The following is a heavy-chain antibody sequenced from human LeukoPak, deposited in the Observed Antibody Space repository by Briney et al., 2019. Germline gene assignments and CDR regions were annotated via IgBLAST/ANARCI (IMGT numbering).Heavy chain of an antibody. J-gene: IGHJ4*02. CDR3: ARGPLTGRWPDMGFDY. CDR1: GFTLSSYA. CDR2: ISYDGSGK. V-gene: IGHV3-30-3*01. Sequence: GGSLRLSCAASGFTLSSYAMHWVRQAPGKGLEWVAVISYDGSGKYYADSVKGRFTISRDNSKNTLYLQMNSLRAEDTAMYYCARGPLTGRWPDMGFDYWGQGTLVTVSS. D-gene: IGHD5-24*01.